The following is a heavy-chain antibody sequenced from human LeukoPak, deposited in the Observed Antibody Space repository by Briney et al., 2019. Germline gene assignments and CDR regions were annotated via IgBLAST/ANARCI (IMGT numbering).Heavy chain of an antibody. CDR2: INPNSGGT. D-gene: IGHD2-2*01. CDR3: ARANALYCSSTSCLFDY. J-gene: IGHJ4*02. V-gene: IGHV1-2*02. CDR1: GYTFTDYY. Sequence: GASVKVSCKASGYTFTDYYIHRVRQAPGQGLEWVAWINPNSGGTYYAQNFHDRITLTRDTSISTAYMELSRLRSDDTAIYYCARANALYCSSTSCLFDYWGQGTLVTVSS.